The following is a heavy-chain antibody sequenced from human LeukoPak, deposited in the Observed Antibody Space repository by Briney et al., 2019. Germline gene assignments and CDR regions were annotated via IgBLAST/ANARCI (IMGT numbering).Heavy chain of an antibody. Sequence: SETPSLTCAVHGGSFSDYYWSWIRQPPGKGLEWIGEINHGGSTNYNPSLKSRVTISIDTSKNQFSLKLNSVTAADTAVYYCARGEAVQDSWGQGTLVTVSS. CDR3: ARGEAVQDS. V-gene: IGHV4-34*01. D-gene: IGHD6-19*01. CDR1: GGSFSDYY. J-gene: IGHJ4*02. CDR2: INHGGST.